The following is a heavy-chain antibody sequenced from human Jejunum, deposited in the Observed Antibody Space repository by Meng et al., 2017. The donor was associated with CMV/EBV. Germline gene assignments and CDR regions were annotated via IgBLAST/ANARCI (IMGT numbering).Heavy chain of an antibody. CDR2: ISTYNGDT. J-gene: IGHJ4*02. CDR3: GRGSYFEY. V-gene: IGHV1-18*01. Sequence: QVQLVESGAEVKKPGASVKVSCKASGYTFNTYGISWVRQAPGQGLEWMGWISTYNGDTNYAQNLQGRVTMTTDTSTNTVYMELRSLRSDDTAVYYCGRGSYFEYWGQGTLVTVSS. CDR1: GYTFNTYG. D-gene: IGHD3-10*01.